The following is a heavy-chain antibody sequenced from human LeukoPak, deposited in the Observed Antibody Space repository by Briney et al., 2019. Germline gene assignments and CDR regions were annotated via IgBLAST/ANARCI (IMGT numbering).Heavy chain of an antibody. D-gene: IGHD3-3*01. CDR2: ISSSSSTI. CDR1: GFTFSSYS. Sequence: GGSLRLSCAASGFTFSSYSMNWVRQAPGKGLEWVSYISSSSSTIYYADSVKGRFTISRDNSKNTLYLQMNSLRAEDTAVYYCAKWIYDFWSGYDYWGQGTLVTVSS. J-gene: IGHJ4*02. CDR3: AKWIYDFWSGYDY. V-gene: IGHV3-48*01.